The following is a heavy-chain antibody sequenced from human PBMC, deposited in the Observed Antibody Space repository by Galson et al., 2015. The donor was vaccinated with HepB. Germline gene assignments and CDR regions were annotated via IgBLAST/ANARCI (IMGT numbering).Heavy chain of an antibody. CDR2: IWYDGGNK. D-gene: IGHD6-19*01. V-gene: IGHV3-33*08. CDR3: ARGIRSSGDHYYGMDV. CDR1: GFTFSSYG. Sequence: SLRLFCAASGFTFSSYGMHWVRQAPGKGLEWVAVIWYDGGNKYYADSVKGRFTISRDNSKNTLYLQMNSLRAEDTAVYYCARGIRSSGDHYYGMDVWGQGTTVTVSS. J-gene: IGHJ6*02.